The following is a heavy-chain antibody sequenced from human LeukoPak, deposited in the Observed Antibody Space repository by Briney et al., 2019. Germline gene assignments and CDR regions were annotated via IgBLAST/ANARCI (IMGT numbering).Heavy chain of an antibody. D-gene: IGHD1-26*01. CDR2: IRGRDGTT. CDR3: AKAGADDYQRLDY. Sequence: GGSLRLSCAASGFTFSTFAMSWVRQAPGKGLEWVSGIRGRDGTTHYADSVKGRFTISRDSSKNTLYVQMNSLRAEDTAVYYCAKAGADDYQRLDYWGQGSLIAVCS. J-gene: IGHJ4*02. CDR1: GFTFSTFA. V-gene: IGHV3-23*01.